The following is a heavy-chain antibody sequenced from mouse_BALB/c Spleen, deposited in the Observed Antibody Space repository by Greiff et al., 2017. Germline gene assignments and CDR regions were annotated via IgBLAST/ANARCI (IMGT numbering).Heavy chain of an antibody. V-gene: IGHV2-5-1*01. CDR1: GFSLTSYG. CDR2: IWRGGST. J-gene: IGHJ4*01. D-gene: IGHD2-14*01. Sequence: VKLVESGPSLVQPSQSLSITCTVSGFSLTSYGVHWVRQSPGKGLEWLGVIWRGGSTDYNAAFMSRLSITKDNSKSQVFFKMNSLQADDTAIYYCAKTYYRYDEDYYYAMDYWGQGTSVTVSS. CDR3: AKTYYRYDEDYYYAMDY.